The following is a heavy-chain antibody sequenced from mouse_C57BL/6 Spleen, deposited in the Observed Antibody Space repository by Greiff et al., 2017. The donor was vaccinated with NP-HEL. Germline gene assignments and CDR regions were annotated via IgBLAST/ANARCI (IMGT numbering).Heavy chain of an antibody. Sequence: VQLQQSGAELVKPGASVKLSCKASGYTFTEYTIHWVKQRSGQGLEWIGWFYPGSGSIKYNEKFKDKATLTADKSSSTVYMELSRLTSEDSAVDFCAIPEGPLLYSNYVWFAYWGQGTLVTVSA. V-gene: IGHV1-62-2*01. J-gene: IGHJ3*01. CDR1: GYTFTEYT. CDR2: FYPGSGSI. CDR3: AIPEGPLLYSNYVWFAY. D-gene: IGHD2-5*01.